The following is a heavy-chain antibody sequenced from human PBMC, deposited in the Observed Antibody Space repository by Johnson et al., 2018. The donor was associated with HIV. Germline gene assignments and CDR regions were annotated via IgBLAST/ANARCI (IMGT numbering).Heavy chain of an antibody. CDR2: ISYDGSNK. Sequence: QVLLVESGGGVVQPGRSLRLSCAASGFTFSSYAMHWVRPAPGKGLEWVAVISYDGSNKYYADSVKGRFTISRDNSKNTLYLQMNSLRAEDTAVYYCAGSGSSGYPDAFDIWGQGTMVTVSS. CDR1: GFTFSSYA. V-gene: IGHV3-30*04. D-gene: IGHD3-22*01. J-gene: IGHJ3*02. CDR3: AGSGSSGYPDAFDI.